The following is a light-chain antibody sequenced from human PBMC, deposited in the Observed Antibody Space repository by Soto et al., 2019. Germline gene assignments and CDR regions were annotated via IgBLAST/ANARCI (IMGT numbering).Light chain of an antibody. J-gene: IGKJ5*01. CDR3: QQYGSSPPVT. CDR1: QSVSSSY. V-gene: IGKV3-20*01. CDR2: GAS. Sequence: EIVLTQSPGTLSLSPGERVTLSCRASQSVSSSYLAWYQQKPGQAPRLLIYGASGRATGIPDRFSGSGSGTDFTLTISRLEPEDFALYYCQQYGSSPPVTFGQGTRLEIK.